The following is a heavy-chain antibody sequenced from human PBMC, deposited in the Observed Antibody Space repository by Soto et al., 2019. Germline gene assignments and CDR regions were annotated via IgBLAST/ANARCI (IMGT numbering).Heavy chain of an antibody. CDR2: INHSGST. Sequence: SETLSLTCAVYGGSFSVYYWSWIRHPPGKGLEWIGEINHSGSTNYNPSLKSRVTISVDTSKNQFSLKLSSVTAADTAVYYCARSIAALVDWFDPWGQGTLVTVSS. D-gene: IGHD6-6*01. CDR1: GGSFSVYY. CDR3: ARSIAALVDWFDP. J-gene: IGHJ5*02. V-gene: IGHV4-34*01.